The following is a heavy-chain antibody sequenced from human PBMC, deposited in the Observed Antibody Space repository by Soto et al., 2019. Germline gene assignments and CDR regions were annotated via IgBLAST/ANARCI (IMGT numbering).Heavy chain of an antibody. CDR2: INPSGGST. V-gene: IGHV1-46*01. Sequence: VSVKVSCKASGYTFTSYYMHWVRQAPGQGLEWMGIINPSGGSTSYAQKFQGRVTMTRDTSTSTVYMELSSLRSEDTAVYYCARDRGIVVVPAAYYYYYGMDVWGQGTTVTVSS. J-gene: IGHJ6*02. D-gene: IGHD2-2*01. CDR3: ARDRGIVVVPAAYYYYYGMDV. CDR1: GYTFTSYY.